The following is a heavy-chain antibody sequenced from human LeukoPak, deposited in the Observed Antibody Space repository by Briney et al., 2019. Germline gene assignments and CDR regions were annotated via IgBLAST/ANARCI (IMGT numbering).Heavy chain of an antibody. CDR2: IWYDGSNK. J-gene: IGHJ4*02. CDR3: AREPHSYYDFWSAFTNRGAYFDY. CDR1: GFTFSSYG. Sequence: PGRSLRLSCAASGFTFSSYGMHWVRQAPGKGLEWVAVIWYDGSNKYYADSVKGRFTISRDNSKNTLYLQMNSLRAEDTAVYYCAREPHSYYDFWSAFTNRGAYFDYWGQGTLVTVSS. D-gene: IGHD3-3*01. V-gene: IGHV3-33*01.